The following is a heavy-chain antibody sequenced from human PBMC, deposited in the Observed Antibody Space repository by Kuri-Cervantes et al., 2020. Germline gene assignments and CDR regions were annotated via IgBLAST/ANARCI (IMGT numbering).Heavy chain of an antibody. Sequence: SETLSLTCTVSGGSISSSSYFWGWIRQPPGKGLEWIGTIYYSGRTYYSPSLKSRVTISVDTSKNQFSLKLNSVTAADTAVYYCAGSVDTAMFAFDPWGQGTLVTVSS. CDR2: IYYSGRT. D-gene: IGHD5-18*01. V-gene: IGHV4-39*01. CDR3: AGSVDTAMFAFDP. CDR1: GGSISSSSYF. J-gene: IGHJ5*02.